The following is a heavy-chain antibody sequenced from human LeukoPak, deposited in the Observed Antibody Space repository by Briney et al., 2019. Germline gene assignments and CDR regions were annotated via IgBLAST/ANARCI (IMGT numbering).Heavy chain of an antibody. V-gene: IGHV5-51*01. J-gene: IGHJ4*02. D-gene: IGHD1-7*01. Sequence: GESLKISCKGSGYSFTSYWIGWVRQMPGKGLEWMGIIYPGDSDTRYSPSFQGQVTISADKSISTAYLQWSSLKASDTAMYYXXXXXXXTGTPWVDYWGQGTLVTVSS. CDR2: IYPGDSDT. CDR3: XXXXXXTGTPWVDY. CDR1: GYSFTSYW.